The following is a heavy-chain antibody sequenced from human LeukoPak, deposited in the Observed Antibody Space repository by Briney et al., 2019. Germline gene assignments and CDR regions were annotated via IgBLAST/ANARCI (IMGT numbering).Heavy chain of an antibody. D-gene: IGHD3-10*01. Sequence: PSETLSLTCTVSGGSISSYYWSWIRQPAGKGLEWIGRIYTSGSTNYNPSLKGRVTMSVDTSKNQFSLKLSSVTAADTAVYYCARGPMVRGVSSDYFDYWGQGTLVTVSS. J-gene: IGHJ4*02. CDR3: ARGPMVRGVSSDYFDY. CDR1: GGSISSYY. V-gene: IGHV4-4*07. CDR2: IYTSGST.